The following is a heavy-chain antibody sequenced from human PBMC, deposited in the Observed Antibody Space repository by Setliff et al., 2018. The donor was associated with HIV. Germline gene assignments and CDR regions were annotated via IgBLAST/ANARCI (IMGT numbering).Heavy chain of an antibody. Sequence: GGSLRLSCAASGFTFSDHYMSWIRQAPGTGLEWVSYISGGSTYYADSVKGRFTISRHNSKNTLYLQMNSLRAEDTAVYYCAKGVEIPQHNGYSSSWYIDYWGQGILVTVSS. CDR1: GFTFSDHY. D-gene: IGHD6-13*01. CDR3: AKGVEIPQHNGYSSSWYIDY. J-gene: IGHJ4*02. CDR2: ISGGST. V-gene: IGHV3-53*01.